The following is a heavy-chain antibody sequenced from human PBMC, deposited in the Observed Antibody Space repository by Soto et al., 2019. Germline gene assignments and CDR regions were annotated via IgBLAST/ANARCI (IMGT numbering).Heavy chain of an antibody. CDR2: INFDGSEK. V-gene: IGHV3-7*01. CDR1: GCTFTSYW. CDR3: ASVMSRYTEVRVHASRGLDS. J-gene: IGHJ5*01. D-gene: IGHD5-12*01. Sequence: GGSLILSCAASGCTFTSYWMSWVRQAPGKGLEWVANINFDGSEKYYVDSVKGRFTISRDNVRNSWYLQMDSVRVGDTAIFYCASVMSRYTEVRVHASRGLDSWGKRTL.